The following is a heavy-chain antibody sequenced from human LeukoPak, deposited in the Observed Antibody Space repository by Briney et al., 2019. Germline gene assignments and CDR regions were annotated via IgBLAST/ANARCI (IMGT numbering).Heavy chain of an antibody. V-gene: IGHV4-34*01. CDR2: INHSGST. D-gene: IGHD3-10*01. J-gene: IGHJ4*02. CDR3: ARGYGTYYYGSGSYTIDY. CDR1: GGSFSGYY. Sequence: SETLSLTCAVYGGSFSGYYWSWIRQPPGKGLEWIGEINHSGSTNYNPSLKSRVTISVDTSKNQFSLKLSSVTAADTAVYYCARGYGTYYYGSGSYTIDYWGQGTLVTVSS.